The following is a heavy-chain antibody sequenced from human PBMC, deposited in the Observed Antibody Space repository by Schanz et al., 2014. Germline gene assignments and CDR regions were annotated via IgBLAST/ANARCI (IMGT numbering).Heavy chain of an antibody. CDR3: AKELYSGSHYGWFDP. V-gene: IGHV3-9*01. Sequence: EVQLVESGGGLVQPGRSLRLSCAASGFTFDNYAMHWVRQAPGKGLEWVSSINWNSDTTGYTDSVKGRFTISRDNAKNSLYLQMNSLRADDTAVYYCAKELYSGSHYGWFDPWGQGTLVTVSS. D-gene: IGHD1-26*01. J-gene: IGHJ5*02. CDR1: GFTFDNYA. CDR2: INWNSDTT.